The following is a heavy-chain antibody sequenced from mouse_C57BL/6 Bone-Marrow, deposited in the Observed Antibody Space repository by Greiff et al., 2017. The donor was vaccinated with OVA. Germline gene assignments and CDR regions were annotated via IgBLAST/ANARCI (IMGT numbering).Heavy chain of an antibody. D-gene: IGHD1-1*01. J-gene: IGHJ1*03. CDR2: IDPSDSYT. CDR1: GYTFTSYW. CDR3: ARWGTTVVATRFDV. V-gene: IGHV1-69*01. Sequence: QVQLQQPGAELVMPGASVKLSCKASGYTFTSYWMHWVKQRPGQGLEWIGEIDPSDSYTNYNQKFKGKSTLTVDKSSSTAYMQLSRLTSEDSAVYYGARWGTTVVATRFDVWGTGTTVTVSS.